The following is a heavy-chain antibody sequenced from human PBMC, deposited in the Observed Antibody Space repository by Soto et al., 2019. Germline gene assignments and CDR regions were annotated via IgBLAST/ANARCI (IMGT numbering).Heavy chain of an antibody. J-gene: IGHJ5*01. Sequence: ASVKVSCKASGYTFTSYGISWVRQAPGQGLEWMGWISAYNGNTNYAQKLQGRVTMTTDTSTSTACMELRSLRSDDTAVYYCASIYGSGSYHWFDPWGQGTLVTVSS. CDR1: GYTFTSYG. CDR3: ASIYGSGSYHWFDP. V-gene: IGHV1-18*04. D-gene: IGHD3-10*01. CDR2: ISAYNGNT.